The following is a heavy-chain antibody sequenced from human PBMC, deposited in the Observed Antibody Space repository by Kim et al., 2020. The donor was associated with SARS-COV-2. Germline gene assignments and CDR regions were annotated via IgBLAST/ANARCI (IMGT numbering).Heavy chain of an antibody. Sequence: ASVKVSCKASGYTFTSYGISWVRQAPGQGLEWMGWISAYNGNTNYAQKLQGRVTMTTDTSTSTAYMELRSLRSDDTAVYYCARDFEYPYDSSGYYYVPFDYWGQGTLVTVSS. J-gene: IGHJ4*02. V-gene: IGHV1-18*04. D-gene: IGHD3-22*01. CDR2: ISAYNGNT. CDR3: ARDFEYPYDSSGYYYVPFDY. CDR1: GYTFTSYG.